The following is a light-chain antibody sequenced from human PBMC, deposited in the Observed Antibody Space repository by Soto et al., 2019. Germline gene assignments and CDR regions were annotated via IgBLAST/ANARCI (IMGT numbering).Light chain of an antibody. CDR2: GTS. J-gene: IGKJ1*01. CDR1: QSVTNNY. V-gene: IGKV3-20*01. Sequence: EIVLTQSPGTLSLSPGERATLSCRASQSVTNNYLAWYQRKPGQPPRLLIYGTSYRSTDIPRRFSDSGSGTDFTLTSTRLEPEDFAVYYCQQCGSSPPTFGQATKIEIK. CDR3: QQCGSSPPT.